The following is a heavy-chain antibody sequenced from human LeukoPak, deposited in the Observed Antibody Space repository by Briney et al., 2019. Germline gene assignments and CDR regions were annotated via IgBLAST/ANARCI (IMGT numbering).Heavy chain of an antibody. CDR2: INQDGREK. CDR3: TKGRDYGDF. Sequence: GGSLTLSCTVSGFTFSSYWMTWVRQVPGKGLQWVANINQDGREKYYMDSMKGRLNISRGNTENSVFLQLTSLRPEDTGIYFCTKGRDYGDFWGQGTLVAVSS. CDR1: GFTFSSYW. J-gene: IGHJ4*02. V-gene: IGHV3-7*01.